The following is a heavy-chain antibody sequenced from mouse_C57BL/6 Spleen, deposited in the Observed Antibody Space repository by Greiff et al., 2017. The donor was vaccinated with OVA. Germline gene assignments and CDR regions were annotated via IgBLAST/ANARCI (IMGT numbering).Heavy chain of an antibody. Sequence: QVQLKQPGAELVRPGSSVKLSCKASGYTFTSYWMHWVKQRPIQGLEWIGNIDPSDSETHYNQKFKDKATLTVDKSSSTAYMQLSSLTSEDSAVYYCARQNYGSSYGYYAMDYWGQGTSVTVSS. D-gene: IGHD1-1*01. V-gene: IGHV1-52*01. CDR1: GYTFTSYW. CDR3: ARQNYGSSYGYYAMDY. J-gene: IGHJ4*01. CDR2: IDPSDSET.